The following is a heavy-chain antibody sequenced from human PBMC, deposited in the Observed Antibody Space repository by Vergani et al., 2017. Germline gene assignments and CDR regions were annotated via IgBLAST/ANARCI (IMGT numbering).Heavy chain of an antibody. V-gene: IGHV3-15*01. D-gene: IGHD2-15*01. CDR1: GFTFSNAW. CDR2: IKSKTDGGTT. Sequence: EVQLVESGGGLVKPGGSLRLSCAASGFTFSNAWMSWVRQAPGKGLEWVGRIKSKTDGGTTDYAAPVKGRFTISRDDSKNTLYLQMNSLKTEDTAVYYXTTEGYCSGGSCYSLFYWGQGTLVTVSS. CDR3: TTEGYCSGGSCYSLFY. J-gene: IGHJ4*02.